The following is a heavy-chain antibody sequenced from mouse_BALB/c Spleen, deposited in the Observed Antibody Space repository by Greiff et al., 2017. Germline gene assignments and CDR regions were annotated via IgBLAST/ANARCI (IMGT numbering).Heavy chain of an antibody. CDR3: ARRLYDYDNYAMDY. J-gene: IGHJ4*01. D-gene: IGHD2-4*01. CDR2: ISSGSSTI. Sequence: EVMLVESGGGLVQPGGSRKLSCAASGFTFSSFGMHWVRQAPEKGLEWVAYISSGSSTIYYADTVKGRFTISRDNPKNTLFLQMTSLRSEDTAMYYCARRLYDYDNYAMDYWGQGTSVTVSS. V-gene: IGHV5-17*02. CDR1: GFTFSSFG.